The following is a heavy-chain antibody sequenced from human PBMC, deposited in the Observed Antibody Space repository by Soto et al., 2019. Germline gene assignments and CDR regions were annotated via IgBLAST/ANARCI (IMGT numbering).Heavy chain of an antibody. V-gene: IGHV5-51*01. Sequence: GESLKISCKGSGYTFPSYWIAWVRQMPGKGLEWMGILYPGDSDTRYSPSFQGQVTLSADKSISTAYLQWSSLKASDTAMYYCATSVTLQDYYYFGMDVWGQGTTVTVSS. CDR2: LYPGDSDT. CDR1: GYTFPSYW. J-gene: IGHJ6*02. D-gene: IGHD4-17*01. CDR3: ATSVTLQDYYYFGMDV.